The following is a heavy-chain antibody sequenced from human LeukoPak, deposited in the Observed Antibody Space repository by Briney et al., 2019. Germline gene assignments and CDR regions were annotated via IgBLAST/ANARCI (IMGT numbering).Heavy chain of an antibody. CDR1: GFTFSSFG. CDR2: ISSSRSTI. Sequence: PGGSLRLSCAASGFTFSSFGMNWVRQAPGKGLEWVSYISSSRSTIYYADSVNGRFIISRYKAKNSLYLQMSSLRAEDKAVYYCARENFGEHRWFDPWGQGTLVTVSS. V-gene: IGHV3-48*01. CDR3: ARENFGEHRWFDP. D-gene: IGHD3-10*01. J-gene: IGHJ5*02.